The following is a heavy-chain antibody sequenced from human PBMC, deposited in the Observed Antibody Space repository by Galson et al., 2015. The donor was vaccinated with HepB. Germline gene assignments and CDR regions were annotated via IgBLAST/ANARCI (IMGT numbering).Heavy chain of an antibody. D-gene: IGHD1-26*01. CDR3: AKVSVGGGFDP. Sequence: SLRLSCAASGFTFSSYGMHWVRQAPGKGLEWVAVISYDGSNKYYADSVKGRFTISRDNSKNTLYLQMNSLRAEDTAVYYCAKVSVGGGFDPWVQGTLVTVSS. CDR1: GFTFSSYG. CDR2: ISYDGSNK. V-gene: IGHV3-30*18. J-gene: IGHJ5*02.